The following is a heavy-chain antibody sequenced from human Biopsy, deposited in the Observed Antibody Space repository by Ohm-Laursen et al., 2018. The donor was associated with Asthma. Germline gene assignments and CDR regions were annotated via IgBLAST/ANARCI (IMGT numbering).Heavy chain of an antibody. CDR2: HDHEEGGT. D-gene: IGHD4-17*01. V-gene: IGHV1-24*01. CDR3: ASDFPKDYVRYNFQF. CDR1: GYSLTDLS. Sequence: ASVKVSCKISGYSLTDLSMHWVRQAPGQGLEWMGGHDHEEGGTVNGRRFQGRVTMTEDTSTDTAYMELSSLSSDDTAVYYCASDFPKDYVRYNFQFWGQGTLVTVSS. J-gene: IGHJ4*02.